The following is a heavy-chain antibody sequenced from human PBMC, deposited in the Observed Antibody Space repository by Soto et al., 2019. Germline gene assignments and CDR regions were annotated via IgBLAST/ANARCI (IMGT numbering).Heavy chain of an antibody. Sequence: EVQLLESGGGLVQPGGSLRLSCAASGFTFNNYAMSWVRRAPGKGLEWVSTVGWSGSSTYYADSVKGRFTIFRDNSKNTPYLQMSSLRAEDTAVYYCAKKYHYDSGTYLYHFGYWGQGTLVIVSS. J-gene: IGHJ4*02. V-gene: IGHV3-23*01. CDR1: GFTFNNYA. CDR3: AKKYHYDSGTYLYHFGY. D-gene: IGHD3-10*01. CDR2: VGWSGSST.